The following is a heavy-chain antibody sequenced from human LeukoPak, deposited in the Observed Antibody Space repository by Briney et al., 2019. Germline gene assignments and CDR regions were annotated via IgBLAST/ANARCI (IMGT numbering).Heavy chain of an antibody. V-gene: IGHV3-74*01. CDR1: GFTVSSNY. CDR3: VRGVPVTPGIDY. CDR2: ICTDETTI. Sequence: GGSLRLSCAASGFTVSSNYMSWVRQPPGKGLVWVSQICTDETTIRSADSVKGRFTISRDNAKNTLYLQMSSLRVEDTAVYYCVRGVPVTPGIDYWGQGTLVTVSS. J-gene: IGHJ4*02. D-gene: IGHD2-2*01.